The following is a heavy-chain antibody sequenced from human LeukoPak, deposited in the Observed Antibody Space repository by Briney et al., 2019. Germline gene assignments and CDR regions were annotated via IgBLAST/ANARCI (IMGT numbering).Heavy chain of an antibody. CDR3: ARRSSTWYLDY. D-gene: IGHD6-13*01. Sequence: GESLKISCKGSGYTFTTYWIGWVRQMPGKGLECLGVIYPGDSDTRYSPSFQGQVTISVDKSISTAYLQWSSLKASDTAMYYCARRSSTWYLDYWGQGTLVTVSS. CDR1: GYTFTTYW. CDR2: IYPGDSDT. J-gene: IGHJ4*02. V-gene: IGHV5-51*01.